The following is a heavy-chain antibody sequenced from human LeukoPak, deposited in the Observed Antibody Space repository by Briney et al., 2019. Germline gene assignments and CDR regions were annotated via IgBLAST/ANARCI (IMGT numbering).Heavy chain of an antibody. D-gene: IGHD6-19*01. CDR3: AIPVALYGMDV. V-gene: IGHV3-21*01. Sequence: AGGSLRLSCAASGFTFSSYSMTWVRQAPGKGLEWVSSISSSSSYIYYADSVKGRFTISRDNAKNSLYLQMNSLRAEDTAVYYCAIPVALYGMDVWGQGTTVTVSS. CDR2: ISSSSSYI. J-gene: IGHJ6*02. CDR1: GFTFSSYS.